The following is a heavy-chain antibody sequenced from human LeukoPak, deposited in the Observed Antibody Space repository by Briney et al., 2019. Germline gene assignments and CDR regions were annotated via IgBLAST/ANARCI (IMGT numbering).Heavy chain of an antibody. D-gene: IGHD3-10*01. CDR1: GGSFSGYY. Sequence: SETLSLTCAVYGGSFSGYYWSWIRQPPGKGLEWIGEINHSGSTNYNPSLKSRVTISVDTSKNQFSLKLSFVTAADTAVYYCARRSYGWFDPWGQGTLVTVSS. CDR2: INHSGST. J-gene: IGHJ5*02. CDR3: ARRSYGWFDP. V-gene: IGHV4-34*01.